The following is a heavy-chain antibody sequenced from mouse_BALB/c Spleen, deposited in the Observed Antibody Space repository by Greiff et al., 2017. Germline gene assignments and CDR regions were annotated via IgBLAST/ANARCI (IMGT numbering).Heavy chain of an antibody. CDR1: GFTFSSYA. Sequence: EVNVVESGGGLVKPGGSLKLSCAASGFTFSSYAMSWVRQTPEKRLEWVATISSGGSYTYYPDSVKGRFTISRDNAKNTLYLQMSSLRSEDTAMYYCARQIPDYWGQVTTLTVSS. V-gene: IGHV5-9-3*01. CDR3: ARQIPDY. CDR2: ISSGGSYT. D-gene: IGHD5-1-1*01. J-gene: IGHJ2*01.